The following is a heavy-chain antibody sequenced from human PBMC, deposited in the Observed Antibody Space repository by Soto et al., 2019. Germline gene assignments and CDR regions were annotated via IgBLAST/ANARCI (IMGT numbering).Heavy chain of an antibody. V-gene: IGHV4-34*01. CDR1: GGSFSGYY. CDR2: INHSGST. Sequence: ETLSLTCAVYGGSFSGYYWSWIRQPPGKGLEWIGEINHSGSTNYNPSLKSRVTISVDTSKNQFSLKLSSVTAADTAVYYCARVPTDDAFDIWGQGTMVTVSS. CDR3: ARVPTDDAFDI. J-gene: IGHJ3*02.